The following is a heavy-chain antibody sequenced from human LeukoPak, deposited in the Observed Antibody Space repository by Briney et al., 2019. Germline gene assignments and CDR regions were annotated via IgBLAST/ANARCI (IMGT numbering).Heavy chain of an antibody. J-gene: IGHJ3*02. D-gene: IGHD1-7*01. Sequence: SETLSLTCTVSGGSISSSSYYWGWIRQPPGKGLEWIGSIYYSGSTYYNPSLKSRVTISVDTSKNQFSLKLSSVTAADTAVYYCARFSGYNWNYRSAFDIWGQGTMVTVSS. CDR1: GGSISSSSYY. V-gene: IGHV4-39*07. CDR2: IYYSGST. CDR3: ARFSGYNWNYRSAFDI.